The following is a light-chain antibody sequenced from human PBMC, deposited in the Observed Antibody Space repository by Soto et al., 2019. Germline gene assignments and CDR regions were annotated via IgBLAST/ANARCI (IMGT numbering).Light chain of an antibody. CDR3: QQRSNWPPFLA. J-gene: IGKJ4*01. CDR1: QSVSSY. Sequence: EIVLTQSPATLSLSPGERATLSCRASQSVSSYLAWYQQKPGQAPRLLIYDASNRATGIPARFSGSGSGTDFTLTISRLAPEDFAVYYCQQRSNWPPFLAFGGGTKVEIK. V-gene: IGKV3-11*01. CDR2: DAS.